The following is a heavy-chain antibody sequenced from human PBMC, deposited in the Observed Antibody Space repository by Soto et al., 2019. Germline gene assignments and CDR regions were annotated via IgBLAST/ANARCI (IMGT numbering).Heavy chain of an antibody. CDR2: ISAYNGNT. J-gene: IGHJ4*02. CDR1: GYTFTSYG. V-gene: IGHV1-18*01. Sequence: QVQLVQSGAEVKKPGASVKVSCKASGYTFTSYGISWVRQAPGQGLEWMGWISAYNGNTNYAQKLQGRVTMTTDTAPSTAYMELRSLRSDDTAVYYCARVGSYLYGSSWSYYFDYRGQGTLVTVSS. CDR3: ARVGSYLYGSSWSYYFDY. D-gene: IGHD6-13*01.